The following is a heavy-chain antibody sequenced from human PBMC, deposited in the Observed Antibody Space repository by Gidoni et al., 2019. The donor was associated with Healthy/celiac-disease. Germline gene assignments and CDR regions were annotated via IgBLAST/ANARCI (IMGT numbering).Heavy chain of an antibody. J-gene: IGHJ4*02. CDR2: IYYSGST. V-gene: IGHV4-61*01. D-gene: IGHD3-22*01. Sequence: QVQLQESGPGLVKPSETLSLTCTVSGGSVSSGSYYWSWIRQPPGKGLEWIGYIYYSGSTNYNPSLKSRVTISVDTSKNQFSLKLSSVTAADTAVYYCAREKVVLPYYYDSSGLDYWGQGTLVTVSS. CDR3: AREKVVLPYYYDSSGLDY. CDR1: GGSVSSGSYY.